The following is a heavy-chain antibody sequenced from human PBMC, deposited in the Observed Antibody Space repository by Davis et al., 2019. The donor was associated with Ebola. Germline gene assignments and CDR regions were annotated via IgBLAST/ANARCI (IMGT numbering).Heavy chain of an antibody. CDR3: ARVDLSSGYYYYYYMDV. V-gene: IGHV3-30-3*01. CDR1: GFTFSSYA. J-gene: IGHJ6*03. Sequence: PGGSLRLSCAASGFTFSSYAMHWVRQAPGKGLEWVAVISYDGSNKYYADSVKGRFTISRDNSKNTLYLQMNSLRAEDTAVYYCARVDLSSGYYYYYYMDVWGKGTTVTVSS. D-gene: IGHD3-22*01. CDR2: ISYDGSNK.